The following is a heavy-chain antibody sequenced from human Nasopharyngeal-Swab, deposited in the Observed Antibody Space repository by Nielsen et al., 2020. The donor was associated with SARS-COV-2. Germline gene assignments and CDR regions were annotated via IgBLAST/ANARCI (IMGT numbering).Heavy chain of an antibody. CDR3: LRGDSRDV. D-gene: IGHD3-22*01. J-gene: IGHJ3*01. Sequence: GESLKISCAASGFTFSTYAMSWLRQAPGKGLEWVSTISGSGGTTYYADSVKGRFTISRDNSKNTLYLQMNSLGAEDTAVYYCLRGDSRDVWGQGTMVTVSS. CDR1: GFTFSTYA. CDR2: ISGSGGTT. V-gene: IGHV3-23*01.